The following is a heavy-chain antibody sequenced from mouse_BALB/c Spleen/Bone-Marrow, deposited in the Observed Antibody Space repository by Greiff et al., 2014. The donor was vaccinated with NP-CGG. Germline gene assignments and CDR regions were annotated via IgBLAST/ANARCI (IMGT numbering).Heavy chain of an antibody. CDR1: GYTFTNYW. CDR3: AARLSHLAMDY. V-gene: IGHV1S81*02. J-gene: IGHJ4*01. CDR2: INPSNGRT. Sequence: QVQLKESGAELGKPGASLKLSCKASGYTFTNYWIHWGKQRPGQGLEWIGEINPSNGRTNYNEKFKTKATLTVDKSSSTAYTQLSSLTSEDSAVNYCAARLSHLAMDYWGQGTSVTVSS. D-gene: IGHD2-2*01.